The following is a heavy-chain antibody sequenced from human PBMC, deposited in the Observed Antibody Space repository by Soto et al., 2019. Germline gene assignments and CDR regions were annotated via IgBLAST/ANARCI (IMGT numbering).Heavy chain of an antibody. Sequence: SETLSLTCTVSGGSISSYYWSWIRQPPGKGLEWIGYIYFRGTTNYNPSLKSRVTMSADTSKNQFSLKLNSVTAADTAVYYCARMNYYDTSGYPFDYWGQGIMVIVFS. CDR2: IYFRGTT. CDR1: GGSISSYY. V-gene: IGHV4-59*01. D-gene: IGHD3-22*01. CDR3: ARMNYYDTSGYPFDY. J-gene: IGHJ4*02.